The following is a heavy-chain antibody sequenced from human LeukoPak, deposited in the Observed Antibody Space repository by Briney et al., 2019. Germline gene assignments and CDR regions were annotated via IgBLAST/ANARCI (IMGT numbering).Heavy chain of an antibody. CDR1: GGSTSSYY. CDR3: ARSTGWFDP. Sequence: SETLSLTCTVSGGSTSSYYWSWIRQPPGKGLEWIGYIYYSGSTNYNPSLKSRVTISVDTSKNQFSLKLSSVTAADTAVYYCARSTGWFDPWGQGTLVTVSS. CDR2: IYYSGST. V-gene: IGHV4-59*01. D-gene: IGHD7-27*01. J-gene: IGHJ5*02.